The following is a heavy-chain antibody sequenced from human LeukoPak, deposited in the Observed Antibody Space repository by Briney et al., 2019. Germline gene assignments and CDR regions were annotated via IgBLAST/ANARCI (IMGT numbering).Heavy chain of an antibody. V-gene: IGHV1-69*06. J-gene: IGHJ4*02. Sequence: SVKVSFKASGGTLNNYAIRWVPQAPGQGLEGMGGIIPIFGTANYAQKFQGRVTMTEDTSTDTAYMELRSLRSEDTAVYYCATDLGSSWLGVDYWGQGTLVTVSS. D-gene: IGHD6-13*01. CDR2: IIPIFGTA. CDR1: GGTLNNYA. CDR3: ATDLGSSWLGVDY.